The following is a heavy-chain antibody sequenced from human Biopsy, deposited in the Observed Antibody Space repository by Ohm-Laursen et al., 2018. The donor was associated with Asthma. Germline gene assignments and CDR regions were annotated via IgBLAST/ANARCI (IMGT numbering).Heavy chain of an antibody. CDR3: AGQYGGNSPPLE. J-gene: IGHJ4*02. V-gene: IGHV3-30*03. D-gene: IGHD4-23*01. Sequence: SLRLSCAASGFTFSSFGMHWVRQAPGKGLEWVACISYDGSNKYYADSVKGRFTISRDNSKNTLDLQMNSLRAEDTAVYYCAGQYGGNSPPLEWGQGTLVHVSS. CDR1: GFTFSSFG. CDR2: ISYDGSNK.